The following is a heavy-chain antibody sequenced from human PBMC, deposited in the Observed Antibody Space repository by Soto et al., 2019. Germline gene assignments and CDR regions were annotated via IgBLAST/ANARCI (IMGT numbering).Heavy chain of an antibody. D-gene: IGHD5-18*01. J-gene: IGHJ4*02. Sequence: EVQLLESGGGLVQPGGSLRLSCAASGFTFSNYAMSWARQAPGKGLEWVSTISTSGGSTYSADSVKGRFTISRDNSKNTLYLQMNSLRAEDTAVYYCARDGLGAYTYGSYYFDYWGQGTLVTVSS. V-gene: IGHV3-23*01. CDR2: ISTSGGST. CDR1: GFTFSNYA. CDR3: ARDGLGAYTYGSYYFDY.